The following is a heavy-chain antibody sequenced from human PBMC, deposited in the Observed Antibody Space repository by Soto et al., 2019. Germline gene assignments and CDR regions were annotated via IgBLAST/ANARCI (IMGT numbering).Heavy chain of an antibody. D-gene: IGHD3-22*01. CDR1: GGTFSSYA. J-gene: IGHJ6*02. CDR2: IIPIFGTA. Sequence: GPSGKVSCKASGGTFSSYAMSWVRQAPGQGLEWMGGIIPIFGTANYAQKFQGRVTITADESTSTAYMELSSLRSEDTAVYYCARTYYYDSSGPMPGMDVWGQGTTVTVSS. CDR3: ARTYYYDSSGPMPGMDV. V-gene: IGHV1-69*13.